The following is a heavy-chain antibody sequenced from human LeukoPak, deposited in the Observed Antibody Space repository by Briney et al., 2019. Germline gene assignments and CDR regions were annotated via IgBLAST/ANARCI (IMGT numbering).Heavy chain of an antibody. CDR3: AREDTSGYSDY. D-gene: IGHD3-22*01. V-gene: IGHV4-61*02. CDR1: GGSISSGSYY. J-gene: IGHJ4*02. CDR2: IYTSGST. Sequence: SETLSLTCTVSGGSISSGSYYWSWIRQPAGKGLEWIGRIYTSGSTNYNPSLKSRVTISVDTSKNQFSLKLSSVTAADTAVYYCAREDTSGYSDYWGQGTLVTVSS.